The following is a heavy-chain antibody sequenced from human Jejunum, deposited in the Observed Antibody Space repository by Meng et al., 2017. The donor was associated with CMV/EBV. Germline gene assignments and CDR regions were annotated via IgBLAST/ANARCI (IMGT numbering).Heavy chain of an antibody. J-gene: IGHJ4*02. V-gene: IGHV3-30-3*01. D-gene: IGHD3-10*01. CDR1: GFTFSYSA. CDR3: ARGERDLMD. CDR2: ISYDGANK. Sequence: SCAASGFTFSYSAMHGGRQAPGKGLEWVAVISYDGANKYYADSVKGRFTLSRDDSKNTVFLQMNSLRADDTAVYYCARGERDLMDWGQGTLVTVSS.